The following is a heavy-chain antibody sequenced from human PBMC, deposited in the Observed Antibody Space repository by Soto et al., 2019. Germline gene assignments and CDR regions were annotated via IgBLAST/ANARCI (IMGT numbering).Heavy chain of an antibody. D-gene: IGHD4-17*01. CDR1: GFSLSTSGVG. CDR2: IYWDDDK. V-gene: IGHV2-5*02. J-gene: IGHJ3*02. CDR3: AHTIQSYGDHNDPFDI. Sequence: SGPTLVNPTQTLTLTCTFSGFSLSTSGVGVGWIRQPPGEALEWLALIYWDDDKRYSPSLKSRLTITKDTSKNQVVLTMTNMDSVDTATYYCAHTIQSYGDHNDPFDIWGQGTMVIVSS.